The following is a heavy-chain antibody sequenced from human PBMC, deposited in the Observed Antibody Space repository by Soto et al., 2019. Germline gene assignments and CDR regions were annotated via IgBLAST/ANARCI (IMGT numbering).Heavy chain of an antibody. CDR3: ARRNDYGYYFDY. D-gene: IGHD4-17*01. Sequence: SETLSLTCAVSGDSISGSQWWSWVRLPPGKGLEWIGYIYHSGSTYYNPSLKSRVTISVDRSKNQFSLKLSSVTAADTAVYYCARRNDYGYYFDYWGQGTLVTVSS. J-gene: IGHJ4*02. V-gene: IGHV4-4*02. CDR1: GDSISGSQW. CDR2: IYHSGST.